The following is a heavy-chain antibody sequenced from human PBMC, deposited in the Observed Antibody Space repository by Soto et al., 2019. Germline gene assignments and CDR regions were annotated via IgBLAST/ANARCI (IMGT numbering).Heavy chain of an antibody. CDR3: ARKNVDSSISSFDY. CDR2: IYYSGST. Sequence: LSLTCTVSGGSISSGDYYWSWIRQPPGKGLEWIGYIYYSGSTYYNPSLKSRVTISVDTSKNQFSLKLSSVTAADTAVYYCARKNVDSSISSFDYWGQGTLVTVSS. J-gene: IGHJ4*02. CDR1: GGSISSGDYY. D-gene: IGHD3-22*01. V-gene: IGHV4-30-4*01.